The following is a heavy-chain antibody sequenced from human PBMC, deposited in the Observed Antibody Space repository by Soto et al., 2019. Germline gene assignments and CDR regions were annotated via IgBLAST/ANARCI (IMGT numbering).Heavy chain of an antibody. Sequence: GGALNIYCKGFGYTFPTYWIGWVRQMPRKGLEWMGIFYPGDSDTGYSPSFQRQVTISADKSINTSYLQWSSLQASDTAMYYCARHDECRTAWPDDFDYWGQGTLVTASS. CDR3: ARHDECRTAWPDDFDY. V-gene: IGHV5-51*01. J-gene: IGHJ4*02. CDR2: FYPGDSDT. D-gene: IGHD2-21*02. CDR1: GYTFPTYW.